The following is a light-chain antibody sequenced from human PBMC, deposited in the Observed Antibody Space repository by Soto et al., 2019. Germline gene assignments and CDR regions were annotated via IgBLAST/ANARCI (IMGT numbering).Light chain of an antibody. J-gene: IGKJ2*01. V-gene: IGKV3-15*01. CDR3: QQYNNWPYT. CDR2: GAS. CDR1: QSISNN. Sequence: EVVMTQSPDTLSVSPGESATLSCRARQSISNNLAWYQPKPGQAPRLLIYGASTRTTGIPARFSGSGSGTEFTLNISSLQSEDFAVYYCQQYNNWPYTFDQGTKLEI.